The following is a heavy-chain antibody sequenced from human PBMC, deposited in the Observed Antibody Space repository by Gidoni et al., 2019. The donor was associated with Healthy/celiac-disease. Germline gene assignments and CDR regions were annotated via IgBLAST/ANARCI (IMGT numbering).Heavy chain of an antibody. CDR1: GGSFSGYY. V-gene: IGHV4-34*01. Sequence: QVPLQQWRAGLLKPPETLSPTCAVYGGSFSGYYWGWLRQPPGKGLEWIGEINHSGSTNYNPSLKSRVTISVDTSKNQFSLKLSSVTAADTAVYYCARGGGYYYDSSGYYYDYWGQGTLVTVSS. CDR3: ARGGGYYYDSSGYYYDY. J-gene: IGHJ4*02. CDR2: INHSGST. D-gene: IGHD3-22*01.